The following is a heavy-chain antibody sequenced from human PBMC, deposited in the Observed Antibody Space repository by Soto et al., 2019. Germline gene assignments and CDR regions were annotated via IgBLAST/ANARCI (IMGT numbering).Heavy chain of an antibody. CDR1: GYTFTSYY. V-gene: IGHV1-46*01. CDR2: IIPSGGST. CDR3: ARDWELGY. J-gene: IGHJ4*02. D-gene: IGHD1-26*01. Sequence: ASVKVSCKASGYTFTSYYMHWVRQAPGQGLEWMGTIIPSGGSTSYAQRFQSRVTMTWDTSTSTVYMELYSLRSEDTAMYYCARDWELGYWGQGTLVTVSS.